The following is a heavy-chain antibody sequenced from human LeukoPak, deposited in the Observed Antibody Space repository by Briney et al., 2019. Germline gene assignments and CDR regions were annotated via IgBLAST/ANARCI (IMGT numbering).Heavy chain of an antibody. Sequence: GGSLRLSCAASGFTVSSSCMTWVRQAPGKGLEWVSVIYSGGSTYYADSVKGRFTISRDNSKNTLYLQMNSLRAEDTAVYYCARVLGYSYGFPFDYWGQGTLVTVSS. J-gene: IGHJ4*02. CDR2: IYSGGST. V-gene: IGHV3-66*01. CDR3: ARVLGYSYGFPFDY. D-gene: IGHD5-18*01. CDR1: GFTVSSSC.